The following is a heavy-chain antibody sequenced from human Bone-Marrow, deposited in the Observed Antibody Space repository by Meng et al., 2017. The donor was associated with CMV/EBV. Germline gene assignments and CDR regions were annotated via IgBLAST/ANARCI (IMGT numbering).Heavy chain of an antibody. J-gene: IGHJ6*01. CDR1: GFTFSSYS. CDR3: AKDLGGRDGYGMDV. CDR2: ISSSSSYI. V-gene: IGHV3-21*01. Sequence: GESLKISCAASGFTFSSYSMNWVRQAPGKGLEWVSSISSSSSYIYYADSVKGRFTISRDNAKNSLYLQMNSLRAEDTAVYYCAKDLGGRDGYGMDVWGQGTTVTVSS. D-gene: IGHD3-16*01.